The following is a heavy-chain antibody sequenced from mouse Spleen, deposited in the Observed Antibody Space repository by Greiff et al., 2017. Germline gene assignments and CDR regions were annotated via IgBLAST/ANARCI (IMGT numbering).Heavy chain of an antibody. CDR1: GYTFTSYW. Sequence: EVQLQQSGTVLARPGASVKMSCKTSGYTFTSYWMHWVKQRPGQGLEWIGAIYPGNSDTSYNQKFKGKAKLTAVTSASTAYMELSSLTNEDSAVYYCCPYYEYWYFDVWGAGTTVTVSS. V-gene: IGHV1-5*01. CDR2: IYPGNSDT. D-gene: IGHD2-4*01. J-gene: IGHJ1*01. CDR3: CPYYEYWYFDV.